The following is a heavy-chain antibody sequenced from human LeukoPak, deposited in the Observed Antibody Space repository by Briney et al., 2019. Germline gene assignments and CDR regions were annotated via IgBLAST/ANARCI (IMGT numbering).Heavy chain of an antibody. J-gene: IGHJ2*01. Sequence: PGGSLRLSCAASGFTFSNSAMSWVRQAPGKGLEWVSAISGSGGSTYYTDSVKGRFTISRDNSKNTLYLQMNSLRAEDTAVYYCARDSTGYWYFDLWGRGTLVSVSS. D-gene: IGHD3-3*02. CDR2: ISGSGGST. CDR3: ARDSTGYWYFDL. CDR1: GFTFSNSA. V-gene: IGHV3-23*01.